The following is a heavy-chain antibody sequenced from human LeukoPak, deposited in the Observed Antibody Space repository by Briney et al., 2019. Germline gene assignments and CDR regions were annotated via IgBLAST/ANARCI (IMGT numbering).Heavy chain of an antibody. Sequence: SETLSLTCTVSGGSISSSSYYWGWIRQPPGKGLEWIGSIYYSGSTYYNPSLKSRVSISVDTSKNQFSLKLSSVTAADTAVYYCARLFVGSSTGRSLDYWGQGALVTVSS. CDR2: IYYSGST. CDR3: ARLFVGSSTGRSLDY. V-gene: IGHV4-39*01. J-gene: IGHJ4*02. CDR1: GGSISSSSYY. D-gene: IGHD6-13*01.